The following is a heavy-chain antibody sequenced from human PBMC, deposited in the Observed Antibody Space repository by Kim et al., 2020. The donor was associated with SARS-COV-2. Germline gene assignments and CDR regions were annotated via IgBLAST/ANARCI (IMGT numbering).Heavy chain of an antibody. Sequence: SETLSLTCAVYGGSFSGYYWSWIRQPPGKGLEWIGEINHSGSTNYNPSLKSRVTISVDTSKNQFSLKLSSVTAADTAVYYCARGLTVSNYSPLYYYYYGMDVWGQGTTVTVSS. CDR3: ARGLTVSNYSPLYYYYYGMDV. CDR1: GGSFSGYY. CDR2: INHSGST. J-gene: IGHJ6*02. V-gene: IGHV4-34*01. D-gene: IGHD4-4*01.